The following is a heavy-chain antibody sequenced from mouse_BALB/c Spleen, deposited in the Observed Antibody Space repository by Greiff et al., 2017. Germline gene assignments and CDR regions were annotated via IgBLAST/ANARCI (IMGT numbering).Heavy chain of an antibody. CDR2: IDPENGDT. V-gene: IGHV14-4*02. J-gene: IGHJ3*01. CDR1: GFNIKDYY. CDR3: NAASTATGMAY. Sequence: EVQLQQSGAELVRSGASVKLSCTASGFNIKDYYMHWVKQRPEQGLEWIGWIDPENGDTEYAPKFQGKATMTADTSSNTAYLQLSSLTSEDTAVYYCNAASTATGMAYWGQGTLVTVSA. D-gene: IGHD1-2*01.